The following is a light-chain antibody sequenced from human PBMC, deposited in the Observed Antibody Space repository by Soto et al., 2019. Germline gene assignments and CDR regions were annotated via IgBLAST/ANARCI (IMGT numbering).Light chain of an antibody. J-gene: IGLJ1*01. CDR1: SSDVGSYNS. CDR2: HVN. Sequence: SVLSQPASVSGSPGQSIAISCTGTSSDVGSYNSVSWYQQYPGKAPKLMIHHVNNRPSGISDRFSGSKSGNTASLTISGLQAEDEADYYCSSFTSSTSYVFGTGPKVTVL. V-gene: IGLV2-14*03. CDR3: SSFTSSTSYV.